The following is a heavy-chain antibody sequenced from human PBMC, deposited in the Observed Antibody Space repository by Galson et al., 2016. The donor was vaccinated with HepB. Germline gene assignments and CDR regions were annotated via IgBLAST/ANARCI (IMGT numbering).Heavy chain of an antibody. CDR3: ARGGPFGEYPNWFDP. CDR1: GGSISRYY. D-gene: IGHD3-10*01. CDR2: IYYTGNT. Sequence: ETLSLTCTVSGGSISRYYWSWIRQPPGKGLEWIGYIYYTGNTNYNVSLKTRVTMSVDTSKNHFSLKLTSVATADSAVYYCARGGPFGEYPNWFDPWGQGTLVTVSS. J-gene: IGHJ5*02. V-gene: IGHV4-59*01.